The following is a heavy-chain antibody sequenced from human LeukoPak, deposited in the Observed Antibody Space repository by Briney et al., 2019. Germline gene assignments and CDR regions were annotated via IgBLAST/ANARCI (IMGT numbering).Heavy chain of an antibody. CDR2: INPNTGGT. CDR3: ARPRAFSYGQMYYFDY. CDR1: RYTFTHYY. Sequence: ASLKVSCKASRYTFTHYYIHWVRQAPGQGLEWMGWINPNTGGTNYEQKFQGRVTMTRDTSISTAYMDLSRLRSDDTAVYYCARPRAFSYGQMYYFDYWGQGALVTVSS. J-gene: IGHJ4*02. D-gene: IGHD5-18*01. V-gene: IGHV1-2*02.